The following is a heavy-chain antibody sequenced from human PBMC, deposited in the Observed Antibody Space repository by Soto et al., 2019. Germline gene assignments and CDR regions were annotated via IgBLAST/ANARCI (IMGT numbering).Heavy chain of an antibody. D-gene: IGHD3-22*01. J-gene: IGHJ3*02. CDR2: IYYSGST. Sequence: SETLSLTCTVSGGSISSYYWGWIRQPPGKGLEWIGYIYYSGSTNYNPSLKSRVTISVDTSKNQFSLKLSSVTAADTAVYYCARDFHDSSGYYYGDPAFDIWGQGTMVTVSS. CDR1: GGSISSYY. V-gene: IGHV4-59*01. CDR3: ARDFHDSSGYYYGDPAFDI.